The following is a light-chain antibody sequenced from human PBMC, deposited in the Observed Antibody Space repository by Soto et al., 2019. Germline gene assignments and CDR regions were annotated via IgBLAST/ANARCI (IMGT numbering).Light chain of an antibody. CDR3: SSYAGSNTWV. V-gene: IGLV2-8*01. CDR2: EVT. Sequence: QSALTQPPSASGSPGQSVTISCTGTSSDVGGYNFVSWYQQHPGRAPKLMISEVTKRPSGVPDRFSGSKSGSTASLTVSGLQPEDEAEYYCSSYAGSNTWVFGGGTKLTVL. J-gene: IGLJ3*02. CDR1: SSDVGGYNF.